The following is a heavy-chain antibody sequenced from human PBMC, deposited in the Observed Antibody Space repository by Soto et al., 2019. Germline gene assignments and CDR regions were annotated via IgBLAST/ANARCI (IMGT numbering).Heavy chain of an antibody. Sequence: ASVKVSCKASGGTFSSYAISWVRQAPGQGLEWMGGIIPIFGTANYAQKFQGRVTITADESTSTAYMELSSLRSEDTAVYYCARAPDDYSNYDYYYGMDVWGQGTTVT. V-gene: IGHV1-69*13. D-gene: IGHD4-4*01. CDR3: ARAPDDYSNYDYYYGMDV. CDR1: GGTFSSYA. CDR2: IIPIFGTA. J-gene: IGHJ6*02.